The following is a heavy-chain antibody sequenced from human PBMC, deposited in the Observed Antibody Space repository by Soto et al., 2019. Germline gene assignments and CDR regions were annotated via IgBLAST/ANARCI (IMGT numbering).Heavy chain of an antibody. CDR2: ISYDGSNK. Sequence: GGSLRLSCAASGFTFSSYGMHWVRQAPGKGLEWVAVISYDGSNKYYADSVKGRFTISRDNSKNTLYLQMNSLRAEDTAVYYCAKVAEDGSALLDYWGQGTLVTVS. V-gene: IGHV3-30*18. CDR3: AKVAEDGSALLDY. D-gene: IGHD3-10*01. CDR1: GFTFSSYG. J-gene: IGHJ4*02.